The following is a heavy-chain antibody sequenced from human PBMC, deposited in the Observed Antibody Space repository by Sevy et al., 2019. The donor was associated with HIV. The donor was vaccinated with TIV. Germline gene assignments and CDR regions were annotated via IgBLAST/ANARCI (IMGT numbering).Heavy chain of an antibody. CDR1: GFTFDDYA. Sequence: GGSLRLSCAASGFTFDDYAMHWVRQAPGKGLEWVSGISWNSGSIGYADSVKDRFTISRDNAKNSLYLQMNSLRAEDTALYYCAKGRIQLWYHAFDIWGQGTMVTVSS. V-gene: IGHV3-9*01. CDR2: ISWNSGSI. J-gene: IGHJ3*02. CDR3: AKGRIQLWYHAFDI. D-gene: IGHD5-18*01.